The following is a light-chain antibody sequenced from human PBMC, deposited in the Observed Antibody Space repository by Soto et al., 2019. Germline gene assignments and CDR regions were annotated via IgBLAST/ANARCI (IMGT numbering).Light chain of an antibody. CDR2: GVS. Sequence: DIQMTQSPSTLSASIGDTVTLTCRASPSLTGRLAWYQQKPGRPPKLLIYGVSILESGVPSRFSGSGSGADFTLTISSLRPDDFAAFYCQQYKVYPYTFGQGTRL. J-gene: IGKJ2*01. CDR1: PSLTGR. V-gene: IGKV1-5*01. CDR3: QQYKVYPYT.